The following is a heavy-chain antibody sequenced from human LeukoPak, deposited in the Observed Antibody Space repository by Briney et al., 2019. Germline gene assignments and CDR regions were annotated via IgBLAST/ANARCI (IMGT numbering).Heavy chain of an antibody. CDR2: IIPMFGTA. D-gene: IGHD3-10*01. CDR1: GGTFSSYA. V-gene: IGHV1-69*06. CDR3: ARADPFYGAGSYAGSWFDP. J-gene: IGHJ5*02. Sequence: ASVKVSCKASGGTFSSYAISWVRQAPGQGLEWMGGIIPMFGTANYAQKLQGRATITAEKSTSTAYMVLSSLRSEDTAVYYCARADPFYGAGSYAGSWFDPWGQGTLVTVSS.